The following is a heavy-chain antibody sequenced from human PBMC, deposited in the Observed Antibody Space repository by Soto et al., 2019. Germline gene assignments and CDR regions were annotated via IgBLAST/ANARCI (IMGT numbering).Heavy chain of an antibody. Sequence: SETLSLTCTVSGGSISSGGYYWSWIRQHPGKGLEWIGYIYYSGSTYYNPSLKSRVTISVDTSKNQFSLKLSSVTAADAAVYYCARDLGSYYYYYYYYGMDVWGQGTTVTVSS. CDR2: IYYSGST. CDR1: GGSISSGGYY. CDR3: ARDLGSYYYYYYYYGMDV. D-gene: IGHD1-26*01. J-gene: IGHJ6*02. V-gene: IGHV4-31*03.